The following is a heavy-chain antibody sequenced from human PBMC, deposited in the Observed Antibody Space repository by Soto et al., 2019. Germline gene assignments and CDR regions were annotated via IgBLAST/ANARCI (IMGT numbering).Heavy chain of an antibody. CDR1: GYTFTGYY. CDR3: ARDSTVTTHYYYYYGMDV. V-gene: IGHV1-2*04. J-gene: IGHJ6*02. CDR2: INPNSGGT. Sequence: ASVKVSCKASGYTFTGYYMHWVRQAPGQGLEWMGWINPNSGGTNYAQKFQGWVTMTRDTSISTAYMELSRLRSDDTAVYYCARDSTVTTHYYYYYGMDVWGQGTTVTVSS. D-gene: IGHD4-17*01.